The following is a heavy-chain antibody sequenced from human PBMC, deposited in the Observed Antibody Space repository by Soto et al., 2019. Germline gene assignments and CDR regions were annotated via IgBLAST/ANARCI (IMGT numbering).Heavy chain of an antibody. CDR2: IYYSGST. V-gene: IGHV4-59*01. CDR1: GGSISSYY. CDR3: ARTVVVGATYFDY. J-gene: IGHJ4*02. Sequence: QVQLQESGPGLVKPSETLSLTCTVSGGSISSYYWSWIRQPPGKGLEWIGYIYYSGSTNYNPSRKSRVPLSLAXXKTQFSLKLSSVTAADTAVYYCARTVVVGATYFDYWGQGTLVTVSS. D-gene: IGHD1-26*01.